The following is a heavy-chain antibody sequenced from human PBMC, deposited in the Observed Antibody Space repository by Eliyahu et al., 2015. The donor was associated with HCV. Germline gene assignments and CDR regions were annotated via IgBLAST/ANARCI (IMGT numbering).Heavy chain of an antibody. CDR2: ISYDGSNK. D-gene: IGHD3-22*01. Sequence: QVQLVESGGGVVQPGRSLRLSCAAXGFTFSSYAMXWARPAPGKGLEWVAVISYDGSNKYYADSVKGRFTISRDNSKNTLYLQMNSLRAEDTAVYYCARRMIAPFPFDIWGQGTMVTVSS. CDR3: ARRMIAPFPFDI. J-gene: IGHJ3*02. V-gene: IGHV3-30-3*01. CDR1: GFTFSSYA.